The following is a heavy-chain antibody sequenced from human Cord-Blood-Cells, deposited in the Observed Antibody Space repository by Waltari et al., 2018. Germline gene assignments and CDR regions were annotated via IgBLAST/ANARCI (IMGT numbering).Heavy chain of an antibody. Sequence: EVQLVESGGGLVQPGGSLRLSCAASGFTFISYWMSWVHQAPGKGLEWVANIKQDGSEKYYVDSVKGRFTISRDNAKNSLYLQMNSLRAEDTAVYYCARAPRGYSYGIDYWGQGTLVTVSS. CDR1: GFTFISYW. CDR3: ARAPRGYSYGIDY. D-gene: IGHD5-18*01. V-gene: IGHV3-7*01. J-gene: IGHJ4*02. CDR2: IKQDGSEK.